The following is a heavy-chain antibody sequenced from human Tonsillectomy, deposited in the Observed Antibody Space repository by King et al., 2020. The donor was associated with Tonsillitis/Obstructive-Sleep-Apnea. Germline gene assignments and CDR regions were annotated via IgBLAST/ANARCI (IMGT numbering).Heavy chain of an antibody. J-gene: IGHJ4*02. CDR1: GDSISSGDW. Sequence: VQLQESGPGLVKPSGTLCLTCAVSGDSISSGDWWSWVRQPPGKGLEWIGEIYHSGHTNYNPSLKSRVTISVDKSKNQFSLNLSSVTAADTAVYYCASRGGRSGYYSFDSWGQGTLVTASS. CDR2: IYHSGHT. CDR3: ASRGGRSGYYSFDS. D-gene: IGHD3-3*01. V-gene: IGHV4-4*02.